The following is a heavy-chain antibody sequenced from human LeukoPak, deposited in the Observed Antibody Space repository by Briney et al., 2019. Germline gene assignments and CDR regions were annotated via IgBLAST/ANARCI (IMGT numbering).Heavy chain of an antibody. J-gene: IGHJ4*02. CDR2: IYHSGSA. CDR1: GGSISSNNW. V-gene: IGHV4-4*02. Sequence: SGTLSLTCGVSGGSISSNNWWSWVRQPPGQGLEWIGEIYHSGSANYNPSLKSRVTIAVDKSKNQLSLKLISVTAADTAVYYCARDVGTALVTGDYWGQGTLVTVSS. D-gene: IGHD5-18*01. CDR3: ARDVGTALVTGDY.